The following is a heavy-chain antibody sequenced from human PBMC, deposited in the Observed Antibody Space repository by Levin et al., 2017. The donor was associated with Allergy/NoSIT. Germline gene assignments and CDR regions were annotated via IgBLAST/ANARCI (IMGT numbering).Heavy chain of an antibody. Sequence: GGSLRLSCAASGFTFSSYGMSWVRQAPGKGLEWVSAISESGSRIYYADSVKGRFTISRDNSKNTLYLQMNSLRAEDTAVYFCAKPYRSRGDYWCFDLWGRGTLVTVSS. CDR1: GFTFSSYG. CDR2: ISESGSRI. D-gene: IGHD2-2*01. V-gene: IGHV3-23*01. CDR3: AKPYRSRGDYWCFDL. J-gene: IGHJ2*01.